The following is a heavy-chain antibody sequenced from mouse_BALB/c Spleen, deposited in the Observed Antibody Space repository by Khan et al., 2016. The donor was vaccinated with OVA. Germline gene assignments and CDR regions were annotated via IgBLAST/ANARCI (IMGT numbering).Heavy chain of an antibody. CDR3: ARVYGGVFGY. V-gene: IGHV3-2*02. D-gene: IGHD1-1*01. J-gene: IGHJ2*01. CDR2: ISSSGNT. CDR1: GYSITSDYA. Sequence: EVQLQESGPGLVKPSQSLSLTCTVTGYSITSDYAWNWIRQFPGNKLEWMGYISSSGNTKYNPSLKSRISITRDTSKNQFFLQLNSVTIEDTATYYCARVYGGVFGYWGQGTTLTVSS.